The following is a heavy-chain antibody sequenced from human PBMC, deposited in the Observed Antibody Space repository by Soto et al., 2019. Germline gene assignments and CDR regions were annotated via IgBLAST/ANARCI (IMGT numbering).Heavy chain of an antibody. Sequence: QVQLQESGPGLVKPSQTLSLTCTVSGGSISSGDYYWSWIRQPPGKGLEWIGYIYYSGSTYYNPSLKSRVTISVDTSKNQFSLKLSSVTAADTAVYYCAIIIAAAGRKWPFDYWGQGTLVTVSS. D-gene: IGHD6-13*01. J-gene: IGHJ4*02. V-gene: IGHV4-30-4*01. CDR2: IYYSGST. CDR1: GGSISSGDYY. CDR3: AIIIAAAGRKWPFDY.